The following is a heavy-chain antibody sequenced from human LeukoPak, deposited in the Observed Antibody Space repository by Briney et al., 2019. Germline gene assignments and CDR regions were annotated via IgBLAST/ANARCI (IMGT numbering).Heavy chain of an antibody. V-gene: IGHV3-30*03. CDR2: ISYDGSNK. CDR3: VVPGYGSGWYWIDY. J-gene: IGHJ4*02. D-gene: IGHD6-19*01. CDR1: GFTLSSYG. Sequence: GRSLRLSCAASGFTLSSYGMPWVRQAPGKGLGWVGVISYDGSNKYYADSVKGRFTISRDNSKNTLYLQMNSLRAEDTAVYYCVVPGYGSGWYWIDYWGQGTLVTVSS.